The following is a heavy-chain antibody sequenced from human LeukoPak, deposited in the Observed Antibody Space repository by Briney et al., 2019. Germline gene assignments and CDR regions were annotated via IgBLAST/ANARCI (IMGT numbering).Heavy chain of an antibody. J-gene: IGHJ3*02. D-gene: IGHD5-18*01. CDR1: GYTFTSNY. Sequence: ASVKVSCKASGYTFTSNYMHWVRQAPGQGLEWMGIINPSGGSTSYAQKFQGRVTMTRDTSTSTVYMELSSLRSEDTAVYYCARDLGYSYGFELNHAFDIWGQGTMVTVSS. V-gene: IGHV1-46*01. CDR3: ARDLGYSYGFELNHAFDI. CDR2: INPSGGST.